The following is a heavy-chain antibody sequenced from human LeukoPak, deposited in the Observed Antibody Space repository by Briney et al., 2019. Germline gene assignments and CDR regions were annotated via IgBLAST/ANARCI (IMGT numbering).Heavy chain of an antibody. CDR1: GFTFSDYG. Sequence: GGSLRLSCVVSGFTFSDYGMNWVRQAPGKGLEWVSYINSRSNVIYYADSVKGRFTISRDNAKNSLYLQMNNLRAEDTAMYYCARTSEYSSSSAMAFWGQGTLVTVSS. J-gene: IGHJ4*02. V-gene: IGHV3-48*01. CDR2: INSRSNVI. D-gene: IGHD6-6*01. CDR3: ARTSEYSSSSAMAF.